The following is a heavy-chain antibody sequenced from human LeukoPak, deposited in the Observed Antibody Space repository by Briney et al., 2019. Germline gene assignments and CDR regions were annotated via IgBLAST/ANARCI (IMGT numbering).Heavy chain of an antibody. CDR1: GYSFTSYW. J-gene: IGHJ6*02. V-gene: IGHV5-51*01. CDR3: ARRNGYCSSTSCYADYYYGMDV. D-gene: IGHD2-2*01. CDR2: IYPGDSDT. Sequence: GESLKISCKGSGYSFTSYWIGWVRQMPGKGLEWMGIIYPGDSDTTYSPSFQGQVTISADKSISTAYLQWSSLKASDTAMYYCARRNGYCSSTSCYADYYYGMDVWGQGTTVTVSS.